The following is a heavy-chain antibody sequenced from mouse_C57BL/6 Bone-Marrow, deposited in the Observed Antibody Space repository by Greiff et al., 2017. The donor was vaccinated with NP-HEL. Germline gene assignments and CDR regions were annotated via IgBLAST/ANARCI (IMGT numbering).Heavy chain of an antibody. Sequence: EVKLMESEGGLVQPGSSMKLSCTAPGFTFSDYYMAWVRQVPEKGLEWVANINYDGSSTYYLDSLKSRFIISRDNAKNILYLQMRSLKSEDTATYYCAREGGLRRRTYAMDYWGQGTSVTVSS. CDR2: INYDGSST. D-gene: IGHD2-4*01. CDR1: GFTFSDYY. J-gene: IGHJ4*01. CDR3: AREGGLRRRTYAMDY. V-gene: IGHV5-16*01.